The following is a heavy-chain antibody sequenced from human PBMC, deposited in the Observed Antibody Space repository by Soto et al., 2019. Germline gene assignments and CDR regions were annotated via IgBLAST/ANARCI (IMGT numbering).Heavy chain of an antibody. V-gene: IGHV4-31*03. CDR2: IYYSGST. Sequence: QVQLQESGPGLVKPSQTLSLTCTVSGGSISSGRYYWSWIRQHPGKGLEWIGYIYYSGSTYYNPSLRSRVTISVDTSKNQFSLKLSSVTAADTAVYYCAREKPYGSGSYAYDYWGQGTLVTVSS. CDR1: GGSISSGRYY. D-gene: IGHD3-10*01. CDR3: AREKPYGSGSYAYDY. J-gene: IGHJ4*02.